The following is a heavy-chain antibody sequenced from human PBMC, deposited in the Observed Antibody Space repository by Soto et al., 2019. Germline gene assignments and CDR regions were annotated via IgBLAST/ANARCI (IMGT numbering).Heavy chain of an antibody. CDR1: AFTFSHYR. D-gene: IGHD2-15*01. CDR3: SRDVVVGAKALNY. Sequence: VSPRLSSAASAFTFSHYRMTCVPQAPGKGLEWVSHIKKDGSEDHYVDPVKSRDTISRDNAKNSLYLQRNSRRVEDQAVYFCSRDVVVGAKALNYWGQGALVTVSS. CDR2: IKKDGSED. V-gene: IGHV3-7*01. J-gene: IGHJ4*02.